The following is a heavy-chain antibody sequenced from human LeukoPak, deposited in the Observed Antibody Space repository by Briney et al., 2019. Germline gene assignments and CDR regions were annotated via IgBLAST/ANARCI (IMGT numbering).Heavy chain of an antibody. CDR3: ARVATVTNYGLFDY. V-gene: IGHV4-59*01. Sequence: PSETLSLTCTVSGGSISSYYWSWIRQPPGKGLEWIGYIYYNGSTNYNPSLKSRVTISVDTSKNQFSLKLSSVTAADTAVYYCARVATVTNYGLFDYWGQGTLVTVSS. CDR1: GGSISSYY. D-gene: IGHD4-17*01. CDR2: IYYNGST. J-gene: IGHJ4*02.